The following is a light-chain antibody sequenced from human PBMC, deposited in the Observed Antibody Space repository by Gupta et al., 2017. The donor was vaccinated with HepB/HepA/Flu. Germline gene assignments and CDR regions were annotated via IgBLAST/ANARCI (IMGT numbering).Light chain of an antibody. V-gene: IGKV3-15*01. CDR2: DAS. CDR3: QQYSHLWT. CDR1: QSVSSN. J-gene: IGKJ1*01. Sequence: EIVMTQSPATLSVSPGERATLSCRASQSVSSNLAWYQRRPGQAPRLLIYDASTRATGIPARFSGSGSGTDFTLTISSLQSEDLAVYYCQQYSHLWTFGQGTKVEIK.